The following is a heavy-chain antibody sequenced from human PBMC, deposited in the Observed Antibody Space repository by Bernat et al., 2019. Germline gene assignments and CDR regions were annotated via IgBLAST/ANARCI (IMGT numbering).Heavy chain of an antibody. CDR3: ARDGITIFGVANDAFDI. J-gene: IGHJ3*02. CDR2: ISYDGSNK. CDR1: GFTFSSYA. Sequence: QVQLVESGGGVVQPGRSLRLSCAASGFTFSSYAMHWVRQAPGKGLEWVAVISYDGSNKYYADSVKGRFTISRDNSKNTLYLQMNSLRAEDTAVYYCARDGITIFGVANDAFDIWGQGTMVTVSS. V-gene: IGHV3-30-3*01. D-gene: IGHD3-3*01.